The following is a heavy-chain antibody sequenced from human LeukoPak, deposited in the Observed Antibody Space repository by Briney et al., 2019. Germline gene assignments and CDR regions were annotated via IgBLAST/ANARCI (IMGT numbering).Heavy chain of an antibody. J-gene: IGHJ6*03. CDR3: ARSVRGAMSGYYYYMDV. V-gene: IGHV4-4*02. D-gene: IGHD3-10*01. CDR1: GGSISSNNW. CDR2: IYHSGST. Sequence: SETLSLTCAVSGGSISSNNWWRWVRQPPGKGLEWIGEIYHSGSTNYNPSLKSRVTILLNKSKNQFSLKLSSVTAADTAVYYCARSVRGAMSGYYYYMDVWGKGTTVTISS.